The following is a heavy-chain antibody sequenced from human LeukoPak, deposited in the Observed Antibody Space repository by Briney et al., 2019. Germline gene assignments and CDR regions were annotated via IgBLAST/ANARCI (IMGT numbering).Heavy chain of an antibody. CDR1: GGSFSGYY. V-gene: IGHV4-34*01. CDR3: ARGLRKLPRVRYYFDY. Sequence: SETLSLTCAVYGGSFSGYYWSWIRQPPGKGLEWIGEINHSGSTNYNPSLKSRVTISVDTPKNQFSLKLSSVTAADTAVYYCARGLRKLPRVRYYFDYWGQGTLVTVSS. CDR2: INHSGST. D-gene: IGHD6-6*01. J-gene: IGHJ4*02.